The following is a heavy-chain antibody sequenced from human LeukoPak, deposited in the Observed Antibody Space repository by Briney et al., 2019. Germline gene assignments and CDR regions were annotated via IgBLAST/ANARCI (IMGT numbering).Heavy chain of an antibody. CDR3: ARLLSGMDV. J-gene: IGHJ6*02. V-gene: IGHV5-51*01. Sequence: GVSLNISFQGHGYSFTSYWIGWVRPMPGKGLEWMGIIYPGDSDTRYSPSFQGQVTISADKSISTAYLQWSSLKASDTAMYYCARLLSGMDVWGQGTTVTVSS. CDR2: IYPGDSDT. CDR1: GYSFTSYW.